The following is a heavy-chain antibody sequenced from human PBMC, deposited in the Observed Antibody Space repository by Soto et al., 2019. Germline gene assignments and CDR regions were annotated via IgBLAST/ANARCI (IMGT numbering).Heavy chain of an antibody. J-gene: IGHJ4*02. CDR1: GGSFSGYY. CDR2: INPSGST. CDR3: ARGRDGGAAN. Sequence: QVQLQPWGAGLLKPSETLSLTCAVYGGSFSGYYWSWIRQTPGKGLEWIGEINPSGSTTYTPSLKRRVTMAGDTPKIQFSPKLTSVTAADTAVYYCARGRDGGAANWGQGTRVTVSS. D-gene: IGHD4-17*01. V-gene: IGHV4-34*01.